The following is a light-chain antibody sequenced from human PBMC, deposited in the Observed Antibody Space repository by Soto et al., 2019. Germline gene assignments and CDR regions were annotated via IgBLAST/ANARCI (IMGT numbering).Light chain of an antibody. Sequence: QSALTQPASVSGSPGQSITISCTGTSRDVGLYDFVSWFQQHPGKAPKLLIYDGSERPSGVSNRFSASESSNTASLTISGLQAEDEADYYCCSYAGGNTYVFGSGTKLTVL. CDR1: SRDVGLYDF. CDR3: CSYAGGNTYV. J-gene: IGLJ1*01. V-gene: IGLV2-23*01. CDR2: DGS.